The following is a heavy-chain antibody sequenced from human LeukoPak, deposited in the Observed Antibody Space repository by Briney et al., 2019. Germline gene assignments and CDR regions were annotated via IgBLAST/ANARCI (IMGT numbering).Heavy chain of an antibody. Sequence: SETLSLTCTVSGDSISSSTYYWGWIRQPPGKGLEWIGSIFYSGRTYYNPSLKSRVTMSVDTSKNQFSLRLSSVNAADTAVYYCARDILATSIAAPYYWGQGTLVTVSS. CDR3: ARDILATSIAAPYY. J-gene: IGHJ4*02. CDR2: IFYSGRT. D-gene: IGHD6-13*01. CDR1: GDSISSSTYY. V-gene: IGHV4-39*07.